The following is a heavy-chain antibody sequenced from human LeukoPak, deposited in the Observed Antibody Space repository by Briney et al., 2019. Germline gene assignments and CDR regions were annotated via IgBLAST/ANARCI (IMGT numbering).Heavy chain of an antibody. CDR1: GFEFSSFA. CDR2: ISYDGTTK. J-gene: IGHJ4*02. Sequence: GTSLRLSGSASGFEFSSFAMHWVRQAPGKGLEWVAVISYDGTTKFTADSLKGRFAISRDNSKNILYLQMNSLRVEDTALYFCAKHPRATTGAAYFDSWGQGALVTVSS. D-gene: IGHD1-1*01. CDR3: AKHPRATTGAAYFDS. V-gene: IGHV3-30*18.